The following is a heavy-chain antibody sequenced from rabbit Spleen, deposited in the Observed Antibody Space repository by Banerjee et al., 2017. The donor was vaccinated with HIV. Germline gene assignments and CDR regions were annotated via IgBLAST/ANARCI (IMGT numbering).Heavy chain of an antibody. V-gene: IGHV1S45*01. CDR3: ATNNNMPTYPM. CDR1: GVSFSFNPY. Sequence: QEQLEESGGGLVKPEGSLTLTCTASGVSFSFNPYMCWVRQAPGKGLEWIACIDTGSSGFTYFASWAKGRFTISKTSSTTVTLQMTSLTAADTATYFCATNNNMPTYPMWGQGTLVTVS. J-gene: IGHJ3*01. D-gene: IGHD1-1*01. CDR2: IDTGSSGFT.